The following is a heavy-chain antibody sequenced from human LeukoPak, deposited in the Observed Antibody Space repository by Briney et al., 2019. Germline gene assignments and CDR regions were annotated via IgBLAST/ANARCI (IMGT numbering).Heavy chain of an antibody. J-gene: IGHJ3*02. CDR1: GGSISSSSYY. CDR3: ARAPLGDAFDI. V-gene: IGHV4-39*07. Sequence: RTSETLSLTCTVSGGSISSSSYYWGWIRQPPGKGLEWIGSIYYSGSTYYNPSLKSRVTISVDTSKNQFSLKLSSVTAADTAVYYCARAPLGDAFDIWGQGTVVTVSS. CDR2: IYYSGST.